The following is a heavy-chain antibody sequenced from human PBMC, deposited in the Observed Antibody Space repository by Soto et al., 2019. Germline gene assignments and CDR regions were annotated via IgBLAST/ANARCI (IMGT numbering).Heavy chain of an antibody. CDR2: ISYDGSNK. V-gene: IGHV3-30*18. J-gene: IGHJ6*02. CDR3: AKHGPTIFGVHLISYSMDV. Sequence: QEQLVESGGGVVQPGRSLRLSCAASGFTFSSYGMHWVRQAPGKGLEWVALISYDGSNKYYADSVKGRFTISRDNSKNTLYLQMNSLRAEDTAVHYCAKHGPTIFGVHLISYSMDVWGQGTTVTVSS. D-gene: IGHD3-3*01. CDR1: GFTFSSYG.